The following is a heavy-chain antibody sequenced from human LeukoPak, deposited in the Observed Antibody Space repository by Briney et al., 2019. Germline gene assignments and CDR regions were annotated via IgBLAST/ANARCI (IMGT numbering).Heavy chain of an antibody. D-gene: IGHD2-21*02. CDR2: IRHDGSDK. V-gene: IGHV3-7*01. CDR3: ARGGESTSISYLPY. J-gene: IGHJ4*02. CDR1: GFSFSNYW. Sequence: GGSLRLSCVASGFSFSNYWMTWVRQAPGEWREWVANIRHDGSDKLSVDSVEGRFTISRHNSKNLLYLQMNSLRAEDAAVYFCARGGESTSISYLPYRGQGTLVTASS.